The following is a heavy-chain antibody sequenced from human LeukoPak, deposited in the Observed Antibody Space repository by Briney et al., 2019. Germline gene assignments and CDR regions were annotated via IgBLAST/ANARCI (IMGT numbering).Heavy chain of an antibody. CDR1: GGSISSYY. CDR3: ARGRPYSGGYHLDY. J-gene: IGHJ4*02. D-gene: IGHD1-26*01. CDR2: IYYSGST. Sequence: PSETLSLTCTVSGGSISSYYWSWIRQPPGKGLEWIGNIYYSGSTYYNPSLKSRVTMSVDTSKNQFFLKLNSVTAADTAVYYCARGRPYSGGYHLDYWGQGTLVTVSS. V-gene: IGHV4-59*04.